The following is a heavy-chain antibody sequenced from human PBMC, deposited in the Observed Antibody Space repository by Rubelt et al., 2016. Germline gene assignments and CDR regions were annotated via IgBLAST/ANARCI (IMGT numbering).Heavy chain of an antibody. Sequence: QLQLQESGPGLVKPSETLSLTCTVSGGSISSYYWSWIRQPPGKGLEWIGYIYYSGSTNYNPSLKSRVTISVDTSKNQFSLKLSSVTAADTAVYYCASDEDGDADFDYWGQGTLVTVSS. V-gene: IGHV4-59*01. J-gene: IGHJ4*02. CDR1: GGSISSYY. CDR3: ASDEDGDADFDY. D-gene: IGHD4-17*01. CDR2: IYYSGST.